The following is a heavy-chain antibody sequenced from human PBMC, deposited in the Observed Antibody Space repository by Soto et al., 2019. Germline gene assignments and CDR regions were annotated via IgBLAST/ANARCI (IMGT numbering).Heavy chain of an antibody. D-gene: IGHD2-15*01. CDR3: AKDELSRGGSCPVY. J-gene: IGHJ4*02. CDR1: GFTFSSYG. CDR2: ISYDGSNK. V-gene: IGHV3-30*18. Sequence: QVQLVESGGGVVQPGWSLRLSCAASGFTFSSYGMHWVRQAPGKGLEWVAVISYDGSNKYYADSVKGRFTISRDNSKNTLYLQMNSLRAEDTAVYYCAKDELSRGGSCPVYWGQGTLVTVSS.